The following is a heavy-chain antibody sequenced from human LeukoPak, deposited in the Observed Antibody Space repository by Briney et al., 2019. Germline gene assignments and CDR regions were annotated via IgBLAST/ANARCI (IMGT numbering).Heavy chain of an antibody. CDR3: ARISRRDGYSTTFDY. Sequence: NPSETLSLTCTVSGGSISSSSYYWGWIRQPPGKGLEWVGSIYYSGSTYYNPSLKSRVTISVDTSKNQFSLKLSSVTAADTAVYYCARISRRDGYSTTFDYWGQGTLVTVSS. CDR2: IYYSGST. J-gene: IGHJ4*02. CDR1: GGSISSSSYY. D-gene: IGHD5-24*01. V-gene: IGHV4-39*07.